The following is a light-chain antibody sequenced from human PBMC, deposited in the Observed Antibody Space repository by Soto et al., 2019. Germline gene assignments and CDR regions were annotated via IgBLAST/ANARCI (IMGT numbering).Light chain of an antibody. J-gene: IGLJ1*01. CDR1: SSDVGGYNY. CDR3: CSCAGRDTLYV. V-gene: IGLV2-11*01. Sequence: QSALTQPRSVSGSPGQSVTISCTGTSSDVGGYNYVSWYQQHPDKAPRLMIYDVSKRPSGVPDRFSGSKSGNTASLTISGLQAEDEADYYCCSCAGRDTLYVFGTGTKLTVL. CDR2: DVS.